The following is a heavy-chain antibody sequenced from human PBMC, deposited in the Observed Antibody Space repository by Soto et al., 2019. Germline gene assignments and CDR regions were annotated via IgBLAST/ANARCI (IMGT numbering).Heavy chain of an antibody. CDR3: ARPWDTAMVSTWNY. J-gene: IGHJ4*02. Sequence: EVQLVESGGGLVQPGGSLRLSCAASGFTFSSYSMSWVCQAPGKGLEWVANINKNGGEKYYVDSVKGRFTISRDNAKNSLYLQMNSLRAEDTAVYYCARPWDTAMVSTWNYWGQGTLVTVSS. CDR2: INKNGGEK. D-gene: IGHD5-18*01. CDR1: GFTFSSYS. V-gene: IGHV3-7*03.